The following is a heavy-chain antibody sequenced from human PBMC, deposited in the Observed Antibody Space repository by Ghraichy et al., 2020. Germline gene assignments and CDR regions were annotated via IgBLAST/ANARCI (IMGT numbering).Heavy chain of an antibody. CDR1: EFTFNTYS. Sequence: GESLNISCVASEFTFNTYSLNWVRQAPGKGLEWVSYISEFSRTIKYADSVKGRLTISRDNAKNSLYLQMNNLRPEDTAVYYCARDHNYALDVWGQRTTVTVSS. V-gene: IGHV3-48*04. CDR2: ISEFSRTI. CDR3: ARDHNYALDV. J-gene: IGHJ6*02.